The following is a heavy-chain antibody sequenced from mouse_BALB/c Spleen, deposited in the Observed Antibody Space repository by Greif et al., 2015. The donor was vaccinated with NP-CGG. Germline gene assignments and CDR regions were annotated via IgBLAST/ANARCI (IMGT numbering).Heavy chain of an antibody. CDR3: ARRDYGSSYAMDY. Sequence: EVHLVESGGDLVKPGGSLKLSCAASGFTFSSYGMSWVRQTPDKRLEWVATISSGGSYTYYPDSVKGRFTISRDNAKNTLYLQMSSLKSEDTAMYYCARRDYGSSYAMDYWGQGTSVTVSS. D-gene: IGHD1-1*01. CDR1: GFTFSSYG. CDR2: ISSGGSYT. V-gene: IGHV5-6*01. J-gene: IGHJ4*01.